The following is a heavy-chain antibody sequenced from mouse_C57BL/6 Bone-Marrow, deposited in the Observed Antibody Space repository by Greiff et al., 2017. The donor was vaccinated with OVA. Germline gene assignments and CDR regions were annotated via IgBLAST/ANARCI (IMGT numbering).Heavy chain of an antibody. CDR2: IDPSDSYT. CDR3: ARSYYYGNFHWYFDV. CDR1: GYTFTSYW. J-gene: IGHJ1*03. V-gene: IGHV1-69*01. Sequence: QVQLQQPGAELVMPGASVKLSCKASGYTFTSYWMHRVKQRPGQGLEWIGEIDPSDSYTNYNQKFKGKSTLTVDKSSSTAYMQLSSLTSEDSAVYYCARSYYYGNFHWYFDVWGTGTTVTVSS. D-gene: IGHD2-1*01.